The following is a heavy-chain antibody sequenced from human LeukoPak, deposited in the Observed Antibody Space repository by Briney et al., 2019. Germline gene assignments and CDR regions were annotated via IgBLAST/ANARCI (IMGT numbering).Heavy chain of an antibody. CDR3: ARETGDLHRFDY. D-gene: IGHD7-27*01. CDR1: GYTFTSYD. CDR2: IIPIFGTA. V-gene: IGHV1-69*13. J-gene: IGHJ4*02. Sequence: ASVKVSCKASGYTFTSYDINWVRQATGQGLEWMGGIIPIFGTANYAQKLQGRVTITADESTSTAYMELSSLRSEDTAVYYCARETGDLHRFDYWGQGTLVTVSS.